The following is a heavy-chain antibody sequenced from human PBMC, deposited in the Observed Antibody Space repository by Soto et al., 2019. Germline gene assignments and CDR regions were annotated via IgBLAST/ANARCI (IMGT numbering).Heavy chain of an antibody. V-gene: IGHV1-69*13. CDR1: GGTFSSYA. J-gene: IGHJ6*02. Sequence: SVKVSCKASGGTFSSYAISWVRQAPGQGLEWMGWIIPIFGTANYAQKFQGRVTITADESTSTAYMELSSLSSGDTAVYYCARESLSGNTYYYDSSGSGPYYYYGMDVWGQGTTVTVSS. D-gene: IGHD3-22*01. CDR2: IIPIFGTA. CDR3: ARESLSGNTYYYDSSGSGPYYYYGMDV.